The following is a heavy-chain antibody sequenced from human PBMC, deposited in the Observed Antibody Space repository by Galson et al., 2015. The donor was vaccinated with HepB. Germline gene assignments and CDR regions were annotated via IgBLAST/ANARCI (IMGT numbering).Heavy chain of an antibody. J-gene: IGHJ4*02. CDR2: INVGSDNT. V-gene: IGHV1-3*01. D-gene: IGHD1/OR15-1a*01. CDR1: GYTFTSYA. Sequence: SVKVSCKASGYTFTSYARYWVLQAPGQRLEWMGWINVGSDNTKYSQNFRGRVTITRDTSASTVYMELSSLRSEEPALYFCAREGTESGPYYFDYWGQGTLVTVSS. CDR3: AREGTESGPYYFDY.